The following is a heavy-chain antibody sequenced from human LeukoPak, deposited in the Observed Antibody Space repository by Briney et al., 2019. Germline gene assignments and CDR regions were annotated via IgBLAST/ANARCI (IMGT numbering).Heavy chain of an antibody. V-gene: IGHV3-23*01. J-gene: IGHJ6*03. Sequence: GGSLRLSCAASGFSLSSYTMNWVRQAPGKGLEWVSAISGSGGSTYYADSVKGRFTISRDNSKNTLYLQMNSLRAEDTAVYYCAKAGAGNKGYYYYMDVWGKGTTVTISS. D-gene: IGHD6-19*01. CDR2: ISGSGGST. CDR1: GFSLSSYT. CDR3: AKAGAGNKGYYYYMDV.